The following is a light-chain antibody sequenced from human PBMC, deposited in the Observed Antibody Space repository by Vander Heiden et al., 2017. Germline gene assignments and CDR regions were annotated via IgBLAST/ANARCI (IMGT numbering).Light chain of an antibody. CDR1: QSISSY. CDR3: QQSYSTPPIT. Sequence: DIKMTQSPSSLSASVGDRVTITCRASQSISSYLNWYQQKPGKAPKLLIYAATSLQSGVPSRFSGSGYGTDFTLTISSLQPEDFATYYCQQSYSTPPITFGQGTRLEIK. V-gene: IGKV1-39*01. CDR2: AAT. J-gene: IGKJ5*01.